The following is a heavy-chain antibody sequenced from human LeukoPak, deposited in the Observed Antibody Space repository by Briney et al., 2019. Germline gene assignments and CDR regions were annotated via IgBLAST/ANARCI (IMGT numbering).Heavy chain of an antibody. D-gene: IGHD3-22*01. CDR1: GGSISSGGYY. Sequence: NPSETLSLTCTVSGGSISSGGYYWSWIRQHPGKGLEWIGYIYYSGSTYYNPSLKSRVTISVDTSKNQFSLKLSSVTAADTAVYYCARDRHYYDSSGYLNWFDPWGQGTLVTVSS. CDR2: IYYSGST. J-gene: IGHJ5*02. CDR3: ARDRHYYDSSGYLNWFDP. V-gene: IGHV4-31*03.